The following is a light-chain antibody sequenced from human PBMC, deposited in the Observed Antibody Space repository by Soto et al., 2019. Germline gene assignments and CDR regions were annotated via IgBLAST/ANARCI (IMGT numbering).Light chain of an antibody. CDR3: AAWDDSLNSVV. V-gene: IGLV1-44*01. CDR2: SSN. Sequence: QSVLTQPPSASGTPGQRVAISCSGSSSNIGSNTVNWYHHLPGTAPKLLIYSSNQRPSGVPDRFSGSKSGTSASLAISGLQSEDEADYYCAAWDDSLNSVVFGGGTKVTVL. CDR1: SSNIGSNT. J-gene: IGLJ2*01.